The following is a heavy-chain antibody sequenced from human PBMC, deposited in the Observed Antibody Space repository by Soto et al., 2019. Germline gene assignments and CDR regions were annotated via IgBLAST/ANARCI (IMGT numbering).Heavy chain of an antibody. V-gene: IGHV1-69*12. CDR3: ARVRSSWYKDYFDY. J-gene: IGHJ4*02. CDR2: IIPIFGTT. CDR1: GGTFSNYA. D-gene: IGHD6-13*01. Sequence: QVQLVQSGAEVKKPGSSVKVSCKASGGTFSNYAISWVRQAPGQGLEWMGGIIPIFGTTNYAQRIQGRLTITADESTSTAYMELSSLRSEDTAVYYCARVRSSWYKDYFDYWGQGTLVTVSS.